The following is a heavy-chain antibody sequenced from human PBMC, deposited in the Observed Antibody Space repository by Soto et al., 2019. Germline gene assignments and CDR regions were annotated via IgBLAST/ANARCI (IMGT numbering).Heavy chain of an antibody. Sequence: PGESLKSSWKGSGYSFTSYCISWVLQMPWKGLEWMGRIDPSDSYTSYSPSFQGHVTISADKSISTAYLQWSSLKASDTAMYYCARRYYDFWSGYPLDYWGQGTLVTVSS. V-gene: IGHV5-10-1*01. D-gene: IGHD3-3*01. J-gene: IGHJ4*02. CDR3: ARRYYDFWSGYPLDY. CDR2: IDPSDSYT. CDR1: GYSFTSYC.